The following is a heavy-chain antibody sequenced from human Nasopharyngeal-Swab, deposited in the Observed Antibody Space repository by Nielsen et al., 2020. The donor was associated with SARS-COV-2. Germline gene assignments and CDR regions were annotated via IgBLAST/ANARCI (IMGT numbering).Heavy chain of an antibody. CDR3: ATRQRPSYSSGWYQQITDY. J-gene: IGHJ4*02. Sequence: WISQPPGKGLEWIGCIYYSGSTYYNPSLKSRVTISADTAKIQFSLKLSSVTAADTAVYYCATRQRPSYSSGWYQQITDYWGQGTLVTVSS. V-gene: IGHV4-39*01. D-gene: IGHD6-19*01. CDR2: IYYSGST.